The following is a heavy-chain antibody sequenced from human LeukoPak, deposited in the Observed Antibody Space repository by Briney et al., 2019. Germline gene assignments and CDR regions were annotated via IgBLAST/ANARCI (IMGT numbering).Heavy chain of an antibody. CDR1: GYTLTELS. CDR2: FDPEDGET. CDR3: AREGQVVVSDRYFDY. J-gene: IGHJ4*02. Sequence: ASVKVSCKVSGYTLTELSMHWVRQAPGKGLEWMGGFDPEDGETIYAQKFQGRVTITADESTTTAYMELSSLRSEDTAVYFCAREGQVVVSDRYFDYWGQGTLVTVSS. D-gene: IGHD3-22*01. V-gene: IGHV1-24*01.